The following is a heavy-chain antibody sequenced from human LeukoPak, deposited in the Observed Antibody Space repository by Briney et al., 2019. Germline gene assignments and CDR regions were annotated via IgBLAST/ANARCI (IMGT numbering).Heavy chain of an antibody. D-gene: IGHD4-17*01. CDR1: GFTFSSYS. J-gene: IGHJ4*02. Sequence: GGSLRLSCAASGFTFSSYSMNWVRQAPGKGLEWVSSISSSSSYIYYADSVKGRFTISRDNSKNTLYLQMNSLRAEDTAVYYCANLYGDYPPFDYWGQGTLVTVSS. CDR2: ISSSSSYI. CDR3: ANLYGDYPPFDY. V-gene: IGHV3-21*01.